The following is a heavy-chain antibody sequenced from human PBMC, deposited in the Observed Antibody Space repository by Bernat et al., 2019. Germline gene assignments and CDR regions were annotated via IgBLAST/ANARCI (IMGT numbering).Heavy chain of an antibody. CDR1: GFTFRNYW. J-gene: IGHJ2*01. D-gene: IGHD6-19*01. CDR2: IKEDGSEK. V-gene: IGHV3-7*03. Sequence: EVQVVESGGGLVQPGGSLRLSCAASGFTFRNYWMSWVRQAPGKGLEWVANIKEDGSEKYYVDSVRGRFTISRDNGKNSLYLQMNSLRAEDTAVYYCARPSSGWDYSVGYFDLWGRGTLVTVSS. CDR3: ARPSSGWDYSVGYFDL.